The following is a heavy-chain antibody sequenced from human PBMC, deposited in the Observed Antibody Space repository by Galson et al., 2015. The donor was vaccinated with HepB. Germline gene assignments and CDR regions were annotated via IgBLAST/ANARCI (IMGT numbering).Heavy chain of an antibody. V-gene: IGHV1-2*02. CDR2: INPNSGGT. J-gene: IGHJ4*02. CDR1: GYTFTGYY. Sequence: SVKVSCKASGYTFTGYYMHWVRQAPGQGLEWMGWINPNSGGTNYAQKFQGRVTMTRDTSISTAYMELSRLRSDDTAVYYCARSIRARDSSGYYLAYYFDYWGQGTLVTVSS. D-gene: IGHD3-22*01. CDR3: ARSIRARDSSGYYLAYYFDY.